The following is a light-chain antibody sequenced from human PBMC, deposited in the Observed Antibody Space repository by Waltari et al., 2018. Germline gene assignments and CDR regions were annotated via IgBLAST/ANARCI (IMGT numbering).Light chain of an antibody. CDR1: NVGSKS. Sequence: SYVLTQPPSASVATGETVRITCGGDNVGSKSVHWYQQKPGQAPLLVVYDDTARPSGIPDRFSASNSGNTATLTISRVENGDEADYYCQVWDTTSDRVVFGGGTKLTVL. V-gene: IGLV3-21*02. CDR2: DDT. CDR3: QVWDTTSDRVV. J-gene: IGLJ2*01.